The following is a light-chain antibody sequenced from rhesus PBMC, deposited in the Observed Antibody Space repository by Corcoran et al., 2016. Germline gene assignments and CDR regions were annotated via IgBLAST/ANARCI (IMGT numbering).Light chain of an antibody. CDR2: KAS. Sequence: DIQMTQSPSSLSASVGDTVTITCRASQSISSWLDWYQQKPGKAPKLLISKASTLQSGVTSRFSGSGSGTDFTLTISSLQPEDFSTYYCQQHNSYPLTFGGGTKVEIK. CDR1: QSISSW. V-gene: IGKV1S6*01. J-gene: IGKJ4*01. CDR3: QQHNSYPLT.